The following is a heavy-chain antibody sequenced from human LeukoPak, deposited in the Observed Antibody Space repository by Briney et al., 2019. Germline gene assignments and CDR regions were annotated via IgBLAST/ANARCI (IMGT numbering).Heavy chain of an antibody. Sequence: SQTLSLTCTVSGGSISSGDYYWSWIRQPPGQGLEWIGYIYYSGSSYYNPSLKSRVTISVDTSKHQFSLKLSSVTAADTAVYYCAREGRFWSGYGLDYWGQGTLVTVSS. J-gene: IGHJ4*02. CDR1: GGSISSGDYY. D-gene: IGHD3-3*01. V-gene: IGHV4-30-4*08. CDR3: AREGRFWSGYGLDY. CDR2: IYYSGSS.